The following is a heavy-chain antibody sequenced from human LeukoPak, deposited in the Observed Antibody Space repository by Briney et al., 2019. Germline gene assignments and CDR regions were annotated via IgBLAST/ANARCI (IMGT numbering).Heavy chain of an antibody. CDR1: GFASITFT. CDR2: ITTSSTTK. V-gene: IGHV3-48*02. CDR3: VRDAAYSAFNM. J-gene: IGHJ3*02. Sequence: GGPLSFSGAASGFASITFTMNWVRQAPGKGLKWVSSITTSSTTKYYADSVKGRFTISRDNAKNSLYLQMDSLRDEDTAVYYCVRDAAYSAFNMWGQGTMVTVSS. D-gene: IGHD4-11*01.